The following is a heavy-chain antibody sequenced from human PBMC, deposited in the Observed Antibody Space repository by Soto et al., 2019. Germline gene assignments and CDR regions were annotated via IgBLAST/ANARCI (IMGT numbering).Heavy chain of an antibody. V-gene: IGHV1-18*01. J-gene: IGHJ4*02. D-gene: IGHD1-1*01. CDR2: ISAHNGNT. Sequence: QVHLMQSGAEVKKPGASVKVSCKASGCTFTSYCITWVRQAPGQGLEWMGWISAHNGNTDYAQKLQGRVIVTRDTSTITAYMELRSLISDDTAVYCCARGRYGDYWGQGALVTVSS. CDR3: ARGRYGDY. CDR1: GCTFTSYC.